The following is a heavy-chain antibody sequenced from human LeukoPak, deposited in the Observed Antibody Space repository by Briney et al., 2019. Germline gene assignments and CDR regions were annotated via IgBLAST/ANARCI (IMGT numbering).Heavy chain of an antibody. J-gene: IGHJ4*02. CDR2: ISTSGGST. Sequence: GGSLRLSCAAAGFTFSSYAMSWVRQAPGKGLESVSSISTSGGSTYYADAVKGRFTISRDNSKNTLSLQMNSLRAEDTALYYCAKVEDSSGYYAFDYWGQGTLVTVSS. CDR3: AKVEDSSGYYAFDY. D-gene: IGHD3-22*01. V-gene: IGHV3-23*01. CDR1: GFTFSSYA.